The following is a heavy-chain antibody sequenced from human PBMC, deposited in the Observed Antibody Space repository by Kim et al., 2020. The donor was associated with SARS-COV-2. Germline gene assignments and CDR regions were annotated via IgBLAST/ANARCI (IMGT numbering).Heavy chain of an antibody. Sequence: SYTPSLRSRVTISVDTSTNQFSLKLRSVTAADTAVYYCARRGSSSWFFDYWGQGTLVTVSA. J-gene: IGHJ4*02. D-gene: IGHD6-13*01. CDR3: ARRGSSSWFFDY. V-gene: IGHV4-39*01.